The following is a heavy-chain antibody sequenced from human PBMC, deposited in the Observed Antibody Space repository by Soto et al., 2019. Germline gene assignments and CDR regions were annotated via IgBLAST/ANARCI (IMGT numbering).Heavy chain of an antibody. J-gene: IGHJ5*02. CDR3: AKDNIYDFWSGYYSNWFAP. D-gene: IGHD3-3*01. CDR1: GFTFSSYA. CDR2: ISGSGAGT. V-gene: IGHV3-23*01. Sequence: EVQLLESGGGLVQPGGSLRLSCAASGFTFSSYAMGWVRQAPGKGLEWVSAISGSGAGTYYADSVKGRFTISRDNSKNTLYLKRNSLRAEYTAVYYCAKDNIYDFWSGYYSNWFAPWGQGTLVTVS.